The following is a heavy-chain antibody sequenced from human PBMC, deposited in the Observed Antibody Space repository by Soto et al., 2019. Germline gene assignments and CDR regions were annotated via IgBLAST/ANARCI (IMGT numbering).Heavy chain of an antibody. J-gene: IGHJ6*02. D-gene: IGHD3-3*01. CDR2: IIPIFGTA. Sequence: QVQLVQSGAEVKKPGSSVKVSCKASGGTFSSYAISWVRQAPGQGLEWMGGIIPIFGTANYAQKFQGRVTITADESTSTAYMVLSSLRSEDTAVYYCARHVTIFGVADWYHYYGMDVWGQGTTVTVSS. V-gene: IGHV1-69*01. CDR1: GGTFSSYA. CDR3: ARHVTIFGVADWYHYYGMDV.